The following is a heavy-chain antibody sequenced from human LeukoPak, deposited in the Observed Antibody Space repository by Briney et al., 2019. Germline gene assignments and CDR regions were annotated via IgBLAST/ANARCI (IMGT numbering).Heavy chain of an antibody. CDR2: INNDGTAT. CDR3: ARDTPQEYYYMDV. J-gene: IGHJ6*03. V-gene: IGHV3-74*01. D-gene: IGHD2-15*01. Sequence: GGSLRLSCTAAGFTFSAYWMHWVRQVPGKGLVWVSRINNDGTATFFADSVKGRFTISRDNAKNTLYLQMNSLRAEDTAVYYCARDTPQEYYYMDVWGKGTTVTVSS. CDR1: GFTFSAYW.